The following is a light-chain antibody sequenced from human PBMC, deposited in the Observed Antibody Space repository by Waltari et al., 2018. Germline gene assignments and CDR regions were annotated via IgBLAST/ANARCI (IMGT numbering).Light chain of an antibody. Sequence: DIQLTQSPSFLSVSVGDRVTITRRASQGIRSYLAWYQQKPGNAPKLLVYAASSLQSGVPSRFSGSGSGTEFTLTISSLQPEDFASYYCQQLSTYPLTIGGGTKVEIK. CDR1: QGIRSY. CDR3: QQLSTYPLT. J-gene: IGKJ4*01. CDR2: AAS. V-gene: IGKV1-9*01.